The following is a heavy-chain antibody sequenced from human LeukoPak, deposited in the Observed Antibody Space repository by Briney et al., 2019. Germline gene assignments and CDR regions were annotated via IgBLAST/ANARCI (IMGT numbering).Heavy chain of an antibody. V-gene: IGHV3-11*01. Sequence: PGGSLRLSCAASGFTFSDYYMSWIRQAPGKGLEWVSYISSSGSTIYYADSVKGRFTISRDNAKNSLYLQMNSLRAEDTAVYYCARDSSGSLLTGYYQDFDYWGQGTLVTVSS. J-gene: IGHJ4*02. CDR3: ARDSSGSLLTGYYQDFDY. CDR1: GFTFSDYY. CDR2: ISSSGSTI. D-gene: IGHD3-9*01.